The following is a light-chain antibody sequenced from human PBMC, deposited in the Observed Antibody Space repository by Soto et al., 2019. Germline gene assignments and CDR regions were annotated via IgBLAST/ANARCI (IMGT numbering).Light chain of an antibody. CDR2: DAS. J-gene: IGKJ4*01. CDR1: QSVSSY. V-gene: IGKV3-11*01. CDR3: QQRSNWPLT. Sequence: EIVLTQSPATLSLSPGERATLSCRASQSVSSYLAWYQQNPGQAPRLLIYDASNRATGIPPRFSGSGSGTDFTLTISSLEPEDFAVYYCQQRSNWPLTFGGGTKVEIK.